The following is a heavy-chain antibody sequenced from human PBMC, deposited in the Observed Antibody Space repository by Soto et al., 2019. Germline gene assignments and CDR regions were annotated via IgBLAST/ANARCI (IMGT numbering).Heavy chain of an antibody. D-gene: IGHD3-3*01. CDR1: GYTFTSYD. Sequence: ASVKVSCKASGYTFTSYDINWVRQATGQGREWMGWMNPNSGNTGYAQKFQPRVTMTRNTSISTAYMERSSLRSEDTAVYYCAGGPVLRFVEWSYKACARANLFDPWGQGTLVTVSS. CDR3: AGGPVLRFVEWSYKACARANLFDP. J-gene: IGHJ5*02. V-gene: IGHV1-8*01. CDR2: MNPNSGNT.